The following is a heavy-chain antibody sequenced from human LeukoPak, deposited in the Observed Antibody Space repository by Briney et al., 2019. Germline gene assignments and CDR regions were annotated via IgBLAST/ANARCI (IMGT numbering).Heavy chain of an antibody. J-gene: IGHJ6*02. D-gene: IGHD2-15*01. Sequence: ASVKVSCKASGYTFTSYYMHWVRQAPGQGLEWMGGINPSSGSTNYAQKFQGRVTMTRDTSTSTVYMELSSLTSEDTAVYYGARDLNGGGRNGGYYYGMDVWGQGTTVTVSS. V-gene: IGHV1-46*01. CDR2: INPSSGST. CDR1: GYTFTSYY. CDR3: ARDLNGGGRNGGYYYGMDV.